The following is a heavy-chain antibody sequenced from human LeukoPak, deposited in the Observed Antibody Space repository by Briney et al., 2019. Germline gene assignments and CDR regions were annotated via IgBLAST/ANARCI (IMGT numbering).Heavy chain of an antibody. CDR1: GGSFSGYY. V-gene: IGHV4-34*01. J-gene: IGHJ6*02. D-gene: IGHD3-9*01. CDR3: ARGQYYDILTGYYNKTYYHYGMDV. Sequence: PSETLSLTCAVYGGSFSGYYWSWIRQPPGKGLEWIGEINHSGSTNYNPSLKSRVTISVDTSKNQFSLKLSSVTAADTAVYYCARGQYYDILTGYYNKTYYHYGMDVWGQGTTVTVSS. CDR2: INHSGST.